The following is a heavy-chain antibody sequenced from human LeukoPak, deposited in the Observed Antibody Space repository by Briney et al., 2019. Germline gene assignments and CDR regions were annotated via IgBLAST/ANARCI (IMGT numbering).Heavy chain of an antibody. V-gene: IGHV5-51*01. Sequence: GESLKISWQGSGYIFTSYWIGWVRQLPGKGLEWMGIIYPGDSDPRYSRSFQAQVNISADKSISTDYLQWSSLKASDTAMYYCARSYDSSGYYFDYWGQGTLVTVSS. CDR3: ARSYDSSGYYFDY. D-gene: IGHD3-22*01. J-gene: IGHJ4*02. CDR2: IYPGDSDP. CDR1: GYIFTSYW.